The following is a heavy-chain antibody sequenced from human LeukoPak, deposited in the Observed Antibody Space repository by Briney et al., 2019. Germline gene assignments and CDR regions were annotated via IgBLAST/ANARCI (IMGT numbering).Heavy chain of an antibody. CDR3: ARGGTIFTFFDY. D-gene: IGHD5-24*01. Sequence: SQTLSPTCTVSGGSINSGDYYWSWMRQPAGKGLEWIGRVYTSGNTLYNPSLKSRVAISIDRSKTQFSLKLTSVTAADTALYHCARGGTIFTFFDYWGQGIVVTVS. CDR1: GGSINSGDYY. J-gene: IGHJ4*02. V-gene: IGHV4-61*02. CDR2: VYTSGNT.